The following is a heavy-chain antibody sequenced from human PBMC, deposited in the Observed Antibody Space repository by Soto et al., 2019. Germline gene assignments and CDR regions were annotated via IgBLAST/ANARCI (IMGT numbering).Heavy chain of an antibody. V-gene: IGHV1-2*04. CDR1: GYTFTGYY. D-gene: IGHD6-13*01. CDR2: TNPNSGGT. Sequence: ASVKVSCKASGYTFTGYYMHWVRQAPGQGLEWMGWTNPNSGGTNYAQKFQGWVTMTRDTSISTAYMELRRLRSDDIAVYYWARGRRRQQLAPFDYWGQGTLVTVCS. CDR3: ARGRRRQQLAPFDY. J-gene: IGHJ4*02.